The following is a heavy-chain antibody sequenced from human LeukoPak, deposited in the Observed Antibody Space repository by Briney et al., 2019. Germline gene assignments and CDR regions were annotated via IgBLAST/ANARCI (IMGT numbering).Heavy chain of an antibody. CDR3: ARHRLRFGYYYMDV. Sequence: SETLSLTCTVSGGSISSYYWSWIRQPAGKGLEWIGRIYTSGSTNYNPSLKSRVTMSVDTSKNQFSLKLSSVTAADTAVYYCARHRLRFGYYYMDVWGKGTTVTVSS. V-gene: IGHV4-4*07. J-gene: IGHJ6*03. CDR1: GGSISSYY. CDR2: IYTSGST. D-gene: IGHD3-16*01.